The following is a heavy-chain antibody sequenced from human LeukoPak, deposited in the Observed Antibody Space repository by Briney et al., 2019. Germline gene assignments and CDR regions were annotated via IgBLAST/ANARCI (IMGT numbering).Heavy chain of an antibody. J-gene: IGHJ6*03. D-gene: IGHD3/OR15-3a*01. CDR3: ARDGGDSFFSYYMDV. CDR2: IWYDGSNK. Sequence: GRSLRLSCAASGFTFSSYGMHWVRQAPGKGLEWVAVIWYDGSNKYYADSVKGRFTISRDNSKNTLYLQMNSLRAEDTAVYYCARDGGDSFFSYYMDVWGKGTTVTVSS. CDR1: GFTFSSYG. V-gene: IGHV3-33*01.